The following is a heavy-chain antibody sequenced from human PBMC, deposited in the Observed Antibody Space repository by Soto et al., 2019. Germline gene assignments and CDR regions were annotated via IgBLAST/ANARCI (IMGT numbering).Heavy chain of an antibody. CDR1: GFTFSSYW. Sequence: EVQLVASGGGLVQPGGSLRLSCVASGFTFSSYWMHWVRQAPGKGLVWVSSISNDGSSIYADPVKGRFTISRDNAKNTLYLQMNSLRAADTAVYYCARLPNKSPQNWGQGTLVIVSP. V-gene: IGHV3-74*01. CDR2: ISNDGSS. J-gene: IGHJ1*01. CDR3: ARLPNKSPQN.